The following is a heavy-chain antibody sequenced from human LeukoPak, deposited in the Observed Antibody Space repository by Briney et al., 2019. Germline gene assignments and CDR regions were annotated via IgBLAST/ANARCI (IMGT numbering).Heavy chain of an antibody. V-gene: IGHV3-48*03. Sequence: GGSLRLSCAASGFTFSSYEMNWVRQAPGKGLEWVSYISSSGSTIYYADSVKGRFTISRDNAKNSLYLQMNSLRAEDTAVYYCARDRTKLRFLELDAFDIWGQGTMVTVSS. J-gene: IGHJ3*02. CDR2: ISSSGSTI. CDR3: ARDRTKLRFLELDAFDI. CDR1: GFTFSSYE. D-gene: IGHD3-3*01.